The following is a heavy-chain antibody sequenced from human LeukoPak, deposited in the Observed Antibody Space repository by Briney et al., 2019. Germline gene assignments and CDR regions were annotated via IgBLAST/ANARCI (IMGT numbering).Heavy chain of an antibody. CDR2: ISGSGGST. D-gene: IGHD6-19*01. CDR3: ARDSSGWGVSGAFDY. V-gene: IGHV3-23*01. Sequence: PGGSLRLSCAASGFTFSSYAMSWVRQAPGKGLEWVSAISGSGGSTYYADSVKGRFTISRDNSKNTLYLQMNSLRAEDTAVYYCARDSSGWGVSGAFDYWGQGTLVTVSS. CDR1: GFTFSSYA. J-gene: IGHJ4*02.